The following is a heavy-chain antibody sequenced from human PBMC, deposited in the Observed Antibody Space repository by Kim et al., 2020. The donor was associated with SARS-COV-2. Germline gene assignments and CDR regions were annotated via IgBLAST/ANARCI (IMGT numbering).Heavy chain of an antibody. CDR3: ASGRKWELVRAFDI. J-gene: IGHJ3*02. V-gene: IGHV4-31*03. CDR2: IYYSGST. CDR1: GGSISSGGYY. Sequence: SETLSLTCTVSGGSISSGGYYWSWIRQHPGKGLEWIGYIYYSGSTYYNPSLKSRVTISVDTSKNQFSLKLSSVTAADTAVYYCASGRKWELVRAFDIWGQGTMVTVSS. D-gene: IGHD1-26*01.